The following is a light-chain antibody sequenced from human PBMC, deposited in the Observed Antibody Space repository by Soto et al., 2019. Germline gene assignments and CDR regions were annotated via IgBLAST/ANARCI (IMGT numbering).Light chain of an antibody. V-gene: IGKV3-20*01. Sequence: EIVLTQFPDTVSLSPGDSGTLSCRASQFVTSNSLAWYQQKTGQPPRLLIYGASTRATGIPERFRGSGSGADFTLTISSLEPEDFAVYVCQQYGSLPPTFGQGTKVDVK. CDR3: QQYGSLPPT. CDR1: QFVTSNS. J-gene: IGKJ1*01. CDR2: GAS.